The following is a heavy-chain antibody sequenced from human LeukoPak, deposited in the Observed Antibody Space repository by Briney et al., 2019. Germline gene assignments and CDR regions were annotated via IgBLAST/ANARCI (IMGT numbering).Heavy chain of an antibody. J-gene: IGHJ4*02. Sequence: SETLSLTCTVSGFSFSSYGYYWICIPQHPGKDLESVVYIYYSESNYYNPSLKSPVTISVDTSKSQFSLKLSSVTAADTAVYYCARDRRGTTSFDYWGQGTLVTVSS. CDR1: GFSFSSYGYY. V-gene: IGHV4-31*01. D-gene: IGHD3-16*01. CDR3: ARDRRGTTSFDY. CDR2: IYYSESN.